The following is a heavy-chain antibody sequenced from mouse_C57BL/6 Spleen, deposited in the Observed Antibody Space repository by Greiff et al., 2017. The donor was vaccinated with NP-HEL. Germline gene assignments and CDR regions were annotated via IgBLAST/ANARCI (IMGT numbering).Heavy chain of an antibody. CDR1: GFTFSDYY. CDR2: LSNGGGST. Sequence: EVKLVESGGGLVQPGGSLKLSCAASGFTFSDYYMYWVRQTPEKRLEWVAYLSNGGGSTYYPDTVKGRFTISRDNAKNTLYLQMSRLKSEDTAMYYCARLTGTGYFDYWGQGTTLTVSS. J-gene: IGHJ2*01. D-gene: IGHD4-1*01. CDR3: ARLTGTGYFDY. V-gene: IGHV5-12*01.